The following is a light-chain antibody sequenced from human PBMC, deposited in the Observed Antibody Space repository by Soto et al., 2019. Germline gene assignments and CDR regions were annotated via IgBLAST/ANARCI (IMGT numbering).Light chain of an antibody. Sequence: DIQMTQSPSSVSASVGARVTITCRASQGLKFLAWYQQKPGKAPRLLIYEATNLQSGVPPRFSGSGSGTDCTLTISSLQPEDVATYYCQQLHGYPITFGQGTRLEIK. CDR3: QQLHGYPIT. CDR1: QGLKF. V-gene: IGKV1-12*01. J-gene: IGKJ5*01. CDR2: EAT.